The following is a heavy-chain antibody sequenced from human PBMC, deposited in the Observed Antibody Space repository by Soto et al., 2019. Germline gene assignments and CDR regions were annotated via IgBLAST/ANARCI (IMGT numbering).Heavy chain of an antibody. CDR1: GYDFTAYD. Sequence: ASVKVSCNTSGYDFTAYDINWVRQASGQGLEWMGWMNPINGATGSARRFQGRVSMTRNTATGTAYLELTSLRSDDTGVYYCGRGPSPRAPAGGTPYYYAMDVWGQGTTVTVSS. V-gene: IGHV1-8*02. CDR2: MNPINGAT. CDR3: GRGPSPRAPAGGTPYYYAMDV. J-gene: IGHJ6*02. D-gene: IGHD6-13*01.